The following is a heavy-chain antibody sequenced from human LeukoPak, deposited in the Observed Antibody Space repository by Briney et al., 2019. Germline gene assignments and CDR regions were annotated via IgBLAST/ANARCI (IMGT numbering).Heavy chain of an antibody. V-gene: IGHV3-7*01. CDR2: IKQDGSEK. CDR3: ARDSYSGYAHY. J-gene: IGHJ4*02. Sequence: GGSLRLSCAASGFTFSSYWMSWVRQAPGKGLEWVANIKQDGSEKDYVDSVKGRFTISRDNAKNSLYLQMNSLRAEDTAVYYCARDSYSGYAHYWGQGTLVTVSS. D-gene: IGHD5-12*01. CDR1: GFTFSSYW.